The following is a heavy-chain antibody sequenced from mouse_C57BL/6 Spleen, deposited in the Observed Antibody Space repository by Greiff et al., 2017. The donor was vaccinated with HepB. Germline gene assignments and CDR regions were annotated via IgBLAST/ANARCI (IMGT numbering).Heavy chain of an antibody. V-gene: IGHV5-9-1*02. CDR3: TREKFNWDGYFDV. J-gene: IGHJ1*03. CDR1: GFTFSSYA. Sequence: EVKLVESGEGLVKPGGSLKLSCAASGFTFSSYAMSWVRQTPEKRLEWVAYISSGGDYIYYADTVKGRFTISRDNARNTLYLQMSSLKSEDTAMYYCTREKFNWDGYFDVWGTGTTVTVSS. CDR2: ISSGGDYI. D-gene: IGHD4-1*01.